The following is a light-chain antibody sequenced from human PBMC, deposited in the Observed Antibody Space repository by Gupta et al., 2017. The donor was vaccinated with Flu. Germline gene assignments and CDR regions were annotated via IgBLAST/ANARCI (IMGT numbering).Light chain of an antibody. CDR2: KVS. CDR3: KECTHSHS. J-gene: IGKJ2*03. Sequence: PVTLGQPASVSCRSSRSLVHGNGNTYLHWFQQRPGQSRRRLIYKVSYRERGVPDRFSGSGSGTDFTLISSRGEAENVGVYYCKECTHSHSFGQGTKLEIK. V-gene: IGKV2-30*02. CDR1: RSLVHGNGNTY.